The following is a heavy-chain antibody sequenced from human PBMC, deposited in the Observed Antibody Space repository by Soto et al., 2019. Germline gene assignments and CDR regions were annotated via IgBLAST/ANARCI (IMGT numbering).Heavy chain of an antibody. CDR3: AKGAGGDSYSTAWYEFDN. J-gene: IGHJ4*02. CDR2: VSDSGGGA. Sequence: EVQLLESGGGLVQPGGSLRLSCAASGFTFSTYAMSWVRQAPGKGLEWVSVVSDSGGGAYYADSVKGRFTISRDNSKNTLYLQMNSLRTEDTAIYHCAKGAGGDSYSTAWYEFDNWGQGTLVTVSS. D-gene: IGHD2-2*01. CDR1: GFTFSTYA. V-gene: IGHV3-23*01.